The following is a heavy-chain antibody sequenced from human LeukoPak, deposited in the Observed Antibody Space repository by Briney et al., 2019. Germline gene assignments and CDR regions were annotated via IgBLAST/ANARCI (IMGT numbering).Heavy chain of an antibody. Sequence: GGSLTLSCAASGFTVSSNHMSWVRQAPGKGLEWVSVIYSGGSTDYADSVKGRFTIPRDNSKNTLYLQMNSLRAEDTAVYHCARGPAGYNWGQGTLVTVSS. CDR2: IYSGGST. CDR3: ARGPAGYN. D-gene: IGHD1-1*01. V-gene: IGHV3-53*01. CDR1: GFTVSSNH. J-gene: IGHJ4*02.